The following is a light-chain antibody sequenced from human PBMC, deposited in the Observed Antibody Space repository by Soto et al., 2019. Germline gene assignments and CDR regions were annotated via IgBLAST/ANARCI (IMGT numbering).Light chain of an antibody. J-gene: IGKJ1*01. Sequence: EIVMTQSPATLSVSPGERATLSCRASHSVSSNLAWYQQKPGQAPRLLIYGASTRATGIPARFSGSGSGTEFTLTISSLQSEDFAVYYWQQYNNWPPRTFGQGTKVEIK. CDR2: GAS. V-gene: IGKV3-15*01. CDR1: HSVSSN. CDR3: QQYNNWPPRT.